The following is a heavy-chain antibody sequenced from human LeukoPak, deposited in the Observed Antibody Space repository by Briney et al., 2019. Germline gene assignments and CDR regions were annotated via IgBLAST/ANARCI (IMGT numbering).Heavy chain of an antibody. CDR2: IYHSGST. CDR1: GDSISSARYY. CDR3: ARVGSNYVSVPPFDY. J-gene: IGHJ4*02. D-gene: IGHD4-11*01. V-gene: IGHV4-38-2*02. Sequence: PSETQSLTCSVSGDSISSARYYWSWIRQPAGKGLEWIGSIYHSGSTYYNPSLKSRVTISVDTSKNQFSLKLSSVTAADTAVYYCARVGSNYVSVPPFDYWGQGTLVTVSS.